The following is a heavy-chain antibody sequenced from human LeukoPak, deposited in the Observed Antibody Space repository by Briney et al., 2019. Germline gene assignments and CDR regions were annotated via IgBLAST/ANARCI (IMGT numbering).Heavy chain of an antibody. V-gene: IGHV3-21*01. J-gene: IGHJ4*02. CDR3: ARPSSSGWTQFDY. CDR1: GFTFSSYS. CDR2: ISSSSSYI. Sequence: GGSLRLSCAASGFTFSSYSMNWVRQAPGKGLEWVSSISSSSSYIYYADSVKGRFTISRDNAKNSLYLQMNSLRAEDTAVYCCARPSSSGWTQFDYWGQGTLVTVSS. D-gene: IGHD6-19*01.